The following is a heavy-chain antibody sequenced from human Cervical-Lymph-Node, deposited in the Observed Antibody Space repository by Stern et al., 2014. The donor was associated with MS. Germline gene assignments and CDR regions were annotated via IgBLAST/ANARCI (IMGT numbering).Heavy chain of an antibody. CDR2: VYYSGAT. V-gene: IGHV4-39*01. CDR3: AKHACTGAACPFDL. CDR1: GDSISSYTHY. Sequence: QVQLQESGPGLVKPSETLSLTCAVSGDSISSYTHYWAWIRQPPGKGLEWIGSVYYSGATYYNPALKRPVTISVDPSKNHFPLGLNSVTAADTAVYYCAKHACTGAACPFDLWGQGTLVTVSS. D-gene: IGHD2-8*02. J-gene: IGHJ4*02.